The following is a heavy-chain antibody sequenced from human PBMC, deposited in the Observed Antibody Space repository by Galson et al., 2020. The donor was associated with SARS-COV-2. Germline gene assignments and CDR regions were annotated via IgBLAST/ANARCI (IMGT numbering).Heavy chain of an antibody. J-gene: IGHJ4*02. V-gene: IGHV3-30*04. CDR1: GFTFSSYA. Sequence: TGGSLRLSCAASGFTFSSYAIHWVRQPPGKGREWVALISYVGINKYYGAPVKGRFTISRDNSKDTLFLQMNSLRAEDTAVSYCANPVVSSGHTPGYWGQGTLVTVSS. CDR3: ANPVVSSGHTPGY. CDR2: ISYVGINK. D-gene: IGHD3-22*01.